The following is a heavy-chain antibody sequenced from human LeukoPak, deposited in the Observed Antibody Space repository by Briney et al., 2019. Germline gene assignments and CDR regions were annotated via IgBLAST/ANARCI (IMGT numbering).Heavy chain of an antibody. Sequence: ASVKVSCKASGYSFTSYGISWVRQAPGQGLEWMGWISDHNGNTKSAQKFQGRVTMTADTSTTTAYMELRSLTSDDTAVFYCARAGEDIVVPHGLLDYWGQGTLVTVSS. CDR3: ARAGEDIVVPHGLLDY. D-gene: IGHD5-12*01. CDR1: GYSFTSYG. J-gene: IGHJ4*02. CDR2: ISDHNGNT. V-gene: IGHV1-18*01.